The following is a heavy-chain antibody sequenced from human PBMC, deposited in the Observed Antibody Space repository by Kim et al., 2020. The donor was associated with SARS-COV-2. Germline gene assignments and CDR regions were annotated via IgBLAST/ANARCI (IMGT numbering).Heavy chain of an antibody. J-gene: IGHJ4*02. CDR2: ISGSGGLS. Sequence: GGSLRLSCSASGFTFSTYSMNWVRRVPGKGLEWVAHISGSGGLSYYRDSVQGRYSISRDNAKNSLFLQINSLREEDTAMYYCTFDSSGLYGNFDYWGQGTLVTVSS. CDR1: GFTFSTYS. D-gene: IGHD3-22*01. V-gene: IGHV3-48*02. CDR3: TFDSSGLYGNFDY.